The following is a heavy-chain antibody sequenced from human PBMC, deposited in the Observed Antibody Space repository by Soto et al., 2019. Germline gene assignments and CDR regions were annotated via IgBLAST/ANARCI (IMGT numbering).Heavy chain of an antibody. D-gene: IGHD2-2*01. Sequence: GASVKVSCKASGDTFTNYAIGGVRQAPGEGLEWMGRIIPFFGTPTYIQNFQGRVAITADASTSTAYMELTSLRSEDTAVYYCATLGFCTSTSCYGPPGGLAALAVWGQGTTVTVSS. CDR1: GDTFTNYA. V-gene: IGHV1-69*13. CDR3: ATLGFCTSTSCYGPPGGLAALAV. CDR2: IIPFFGTP. J-gene: IGHJ6*02.